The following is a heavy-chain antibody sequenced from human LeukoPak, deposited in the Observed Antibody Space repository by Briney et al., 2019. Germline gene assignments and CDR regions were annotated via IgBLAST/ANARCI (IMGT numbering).Heavy chain of an antibody. CDR1: GDSVPSKNGA. V-gene: IGHV6-1*01. D-gene: IGHD6-19*01. CDR2: TYYRSKWYN. CDR3: ARDFGTTGWHTFDY. J-gene: IGHJ4*02. Sequence: SQTLSLTCVVSGDSVPSKNGAWTWIRQSPSRGLEWLGRTYYRSKWYNDYAESMEGRMTISQDTPKNQYSLHLNSVTPDDTAVYYCARDFGTTGWHTFDYWGQGTLVTVSS.